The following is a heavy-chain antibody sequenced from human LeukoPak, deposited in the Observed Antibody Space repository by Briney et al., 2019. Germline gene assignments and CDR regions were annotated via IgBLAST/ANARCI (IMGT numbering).Heavy chain of an antibody. J-gene: IGHJ6*03. CDR3: ARDPYSGSYGINYYYYMDV. V-gene: IGHV3-21*01. CDR1: EFTFSKYN. Sequence: GGSLRLSCEASEFTFSKYNMNWGRQAPGQLLGWVSSITTGRTYVFYADSVKGRFTISRDNAQNSLYRQMNSLRAADTGVYDCARDPYSGSYGINYYYYMDVWGEGATVTISS. D-gene: IGHD5-12*01. CDR2: ITTGRTYV.